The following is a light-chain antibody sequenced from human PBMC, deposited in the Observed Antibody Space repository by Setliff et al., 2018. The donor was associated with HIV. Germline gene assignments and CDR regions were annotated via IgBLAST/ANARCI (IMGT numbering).Light chain of an antibody. CDR3: SSYTSSSADVV. CDR2: DVT. Sequence: QSALTQPASVSGSPGQSITISCTGTSSDVGSYNFVSWYQQHPGKAPKLMIYDVTNRPSGVSNRFSGSKSGNTASLTISGLQAEDEADYYCSSYTSSSADVVFGGGTKVTV. V-gene: IGLV2-14*03. CDR1: SSDVGSYNF. J-gene: IGLJ2*01.